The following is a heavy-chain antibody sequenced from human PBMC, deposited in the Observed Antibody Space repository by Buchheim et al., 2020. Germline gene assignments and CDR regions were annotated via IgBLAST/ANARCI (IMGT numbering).Heavy chain of an antibody. CDR2: MNPNSGNT. Sequence: QVQLVQSGAEVKKPGASVKVSCKASGYTFTSYDINWVRQATGQGLEWMGWMNPNSGNTGYAQKFQGRVTMTRNTSKSTAYLELSSLSSEDTAVYYGARVQDFWSGYPNYYYYGMDVWGQGTT. V-gene: IGHV1-8*01. CDR1: GYTFTSYD. CDR3: ARVQDFWSGYPNYYYYGMDV. J-gene: IGHJ6*02. D-gene: IGHD3-3*01.